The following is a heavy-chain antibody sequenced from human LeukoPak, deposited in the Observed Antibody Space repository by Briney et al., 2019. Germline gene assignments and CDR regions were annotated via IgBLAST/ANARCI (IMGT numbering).Heavy chain of an antibody. CDR1: GGTFSSYA. J-gene: IGHJ4*02. V-gene: IGHV1-69*04. Sequence: SVKVSCKASGGTFSSYAISWVRQAPGQGIEWMGRIIPILGIANYAQKFQGRVTITADKSTSTAYMELSSLRSEDTAVYYCARFVLRRGYSGYGGFDYWGQGTLVTVSS. CDR3: ARFVLRRGYSGYGGFDY. CDR2: IIPILGIA. D-gene: IGHD5-12*01.